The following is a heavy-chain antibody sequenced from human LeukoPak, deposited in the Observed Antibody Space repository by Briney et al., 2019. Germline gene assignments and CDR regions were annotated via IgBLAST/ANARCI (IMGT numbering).Heavy chain of an antibody. CDR1: GGSISGYF. D-gene: IGHD5-12*01. V-gene: IGHV4-4*07. CDR3: ARARYSGYDGAFDI. Sequence: SETLSLTCTVSGGSISGYFWSWIRQPAGKTLEWIGRIYSSGSTDYIPSLKGRVTMSVDTSKNHFSLKLSSVTAADTATYYCARARYSGYDGAFDIWGQGTMVTVSS. CDR2: IYSSGST. J-gene: IGHJ3*02.